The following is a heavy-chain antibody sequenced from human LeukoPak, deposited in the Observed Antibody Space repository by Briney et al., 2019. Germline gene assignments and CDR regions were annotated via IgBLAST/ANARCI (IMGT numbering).Heavy chain of an antibody. CDR3: ARQDGGYDAGWFDP. J-gene: IGHJ5*02. D-gene: IGHD5-12*01. CDR2: ISSSSSYI. Sequence: GGSLRLSCAASGSTFSSYSMNWVRQAPGKGLEWVSSISSSSSYIYYADSVKGRFTISRDNAKNSLYLQMNSLRAEDTAVYYCARQDGGYDAGWFDPWGQGTLVTVSS. V-gene: IGHV3-21*01. CDR1: GSTFSSYS.